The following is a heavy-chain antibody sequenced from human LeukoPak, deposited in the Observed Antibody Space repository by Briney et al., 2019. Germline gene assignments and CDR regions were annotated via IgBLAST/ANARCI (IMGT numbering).Heavy chain of an antibody. CDR1: GFTFSNYG. D-gene: IGHD3-10*01. Sequence: GGSLRLSCAASGFTFSNYGMHWVRQAPGKGLEWVAFIRSDGSNKYYADSVKGRFTISRDNSKNTLFLQMNSLRAEDTAVYYCAKDKSMVRELDYWGQGNLVTVSS. J-gene: IGHJ4*02. CDR3: AKDKSMVRELDY. V-gene: IGHV3-30*02. CDR2: IRSDGSNK.